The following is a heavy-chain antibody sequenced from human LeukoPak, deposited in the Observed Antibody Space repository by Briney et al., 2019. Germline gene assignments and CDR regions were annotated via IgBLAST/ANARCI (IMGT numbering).Heavy chain of an antibody. Sequence: SSETLSLTCAVYGGSFSGYYWSWIRQPPGKGLEWIGEINHSGGTKYNPSLKSRVTISVDTSKNQFSLKLSSVTAADTAVYYCARDRYYYDSSARYFDYWGQGTLVTVSS. J-gene: IGHJ4*02. CDR3: ARDRYYYDSSARYFDY. D-gene: IGHD3-22*01. V-gene: IGHV4-34*01. CDR2: INHSGGT. CDR1: GGSFSGYY.